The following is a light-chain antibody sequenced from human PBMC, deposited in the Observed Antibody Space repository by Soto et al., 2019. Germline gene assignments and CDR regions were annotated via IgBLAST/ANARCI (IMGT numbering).Light chain of an antibody. V-gene: IGLV1-47*02. CDR1: SSNIGSNY. Sequence: QAVLTQPPSASGTPVQRGTISCSGSSSNIGSNYVYWYQQLPGTAPKLRIYSNSQRPSGVPDRFSGSKSGTSASLAISGLRSEDEADYYCSTWDDSLSGPVLGGGTKLTVL. J-gene: IGLJ3*02. CDR3: STWDDSLSGPV. CDR2: SNS.